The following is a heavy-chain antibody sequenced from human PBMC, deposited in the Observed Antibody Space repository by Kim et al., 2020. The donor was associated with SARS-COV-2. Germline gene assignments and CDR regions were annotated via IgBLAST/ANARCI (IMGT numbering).Heavy chain of an antibody. Sequence: SETLSLTCTVSGASISNTNYYWGWIRQPPGKGLEWIGNVYYSGSTYYNPSLKSRVTISGDTSKNQFSLKLNSVTAADTAVYYCARMSSSWAWRVQGGVAYFDYWGQGALVTVSS. D-gene: IGHD6-13*01. J-gene: IGHJ4*02. CDR1: GASISNTNYY. CDR3: ARMSSSWAWRVQGGVAYFDY. CDR2: VYYSGST. V-gene: IGHV4-39*07.